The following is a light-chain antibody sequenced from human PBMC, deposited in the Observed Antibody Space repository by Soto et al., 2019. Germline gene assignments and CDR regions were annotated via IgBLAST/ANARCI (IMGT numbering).Light chain of an antibody. CDR3: QQYGSSRT. J-gene: IGKJ1*01. CDR2: DAS. Sequence: IVMTQSPATLSVSPGERATLSCRASQAISDNLAWYQHKPGQPPRLLIYDASTRATGIPARFSGGGSGTEFTLTISSLQSEDFAVYYYQQYGSSRTFGQGTKVDIK. V-gene: IGKV3-15*01. CDR1: QAISDN.